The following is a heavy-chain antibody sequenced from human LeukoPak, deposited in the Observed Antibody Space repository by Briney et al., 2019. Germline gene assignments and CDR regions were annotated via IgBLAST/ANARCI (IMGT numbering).Heavy chain of an antibody. D-gene: IGHD2-2*01. CDR2: INSNSGGT. CDR3: ARDGVVVPAAGFDY. V-gene: IGHV1-2*02. CDR1: GYTFTGYY. Sequence: GASVKVSCKASGYTFTGYYMHWVRQAPGQGLEWRGWINSNSGGTNYAQKLQGRVTMTTDTSTSTAYMELRSLRSDDPAVYYCARDGVVVPAAGFDYWGQGTLVTVSS. J-gene: IGHJ4*02.